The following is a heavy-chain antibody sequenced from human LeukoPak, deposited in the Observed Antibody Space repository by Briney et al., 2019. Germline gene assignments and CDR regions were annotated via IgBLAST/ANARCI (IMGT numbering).Heavy chain of an antibody. J-gene: IGHJ4*02. CDR3: ARGGELLRPADY. Sequence: GGSLRLSCAASGFTFSSYSMNWVRQAPGKGLEWVSSISSSSSYIYYADSVKGRFTISRDNSKNTLYLQMNSLRAEDTAVYYCARGGELLRPADYWGQGTLVTVSS. V-gene: IGHV3-21*01. D-gene: IGHD1-26*01. CDR1: GFTFSSYS. CDR2: ISSSSSYI.